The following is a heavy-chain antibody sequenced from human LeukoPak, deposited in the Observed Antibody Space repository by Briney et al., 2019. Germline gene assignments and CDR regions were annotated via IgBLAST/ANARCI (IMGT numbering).Heavy chain of an antibody. CDR1: GFTFSSFR. CDR2: ITSDGRGT. Sequence: PGGSLRLSCAASGFTFSSFRMNWVRQAPGKGLVWVSRITSDGRGTTYADSVKGRFTISRDNAKNTLYLQMNSLRAEDTAVYYCARDIDYWGQGTLVTVSS. CDR3: ARDIDY. V-gene: IGHV3-74*01. J-gene: IGHJ4*02.